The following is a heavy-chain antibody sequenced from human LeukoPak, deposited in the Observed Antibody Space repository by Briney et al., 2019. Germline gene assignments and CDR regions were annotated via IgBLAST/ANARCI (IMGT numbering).Heavy chain of an antibody. J-gene: IGHJ6*03. CDR1: GYTFTGYY. V-gene: IGHV1-2*02. Sequence: ASVKVSCKASGYTFTGYYVHWVRQAPGQGLEWMGWINPYSGDTNYAQKFQGRVTMTRDTPISTAYMELSRLRFDDTAVYYCARDGLYDLTVVQGVVTDYYYYYMDVWGKGTTVTASS. D-gene: IGHD3-10*01. CDR2: INPYSGDT. CDR3: ARDGLYDLTVVQGVVTDYYYYYMDV.